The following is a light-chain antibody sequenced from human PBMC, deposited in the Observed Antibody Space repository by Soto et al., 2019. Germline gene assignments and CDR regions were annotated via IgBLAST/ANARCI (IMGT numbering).Light chain of an antibody. CDR1: QSVSSY. CDR3: QHRSNWPLT. Sequence: EIVLTQSPATLYLSPGETATLSCRASQSVSSYLAWYQQKAGQAPRLLIYDASNRATGIPARFSGSGSGTDFTLTISSLEPEDFAVYFCQHRSNWPLTFGQGTRLEIK. CDR2: DAS. V-gene: IGKV3-11*01. J-gene: IGKJ5*01.